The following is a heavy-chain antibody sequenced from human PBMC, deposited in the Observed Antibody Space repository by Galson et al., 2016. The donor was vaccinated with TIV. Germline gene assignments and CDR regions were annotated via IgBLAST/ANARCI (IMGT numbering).Heavy chain of an antibody. Sequence: SLRLSCAASGFTFKKYGMAWVRQAPGKGLEWVSGINGNDGTTGYADSVKGRFTISRDNAKNALYLQMNSLRAEDTAMYYCARAADTWNDVPFDYWGQGTLVTVSS. D-gene: IGHD1-1*01. CDR2: INGNDGTT. V-gene: IGHV3-20*04. J-gene: IGHJ4*02. CDR1: GFTFKKYG. CDR3: ARAADTWNDVPFDY.